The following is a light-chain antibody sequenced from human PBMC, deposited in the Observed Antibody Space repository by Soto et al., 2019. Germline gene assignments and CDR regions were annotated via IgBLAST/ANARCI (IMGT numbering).Light chain of an antibody. Sequence: QSALTQPASVSGSPGQSITVSCTGTSSDVGAYNYVSWYQQHPGKAPKLMIYEVTSRPSGVSNRFSGSKSGNTASLTISGLQAEDEADYYCTSYTSGRTLVFGGGTKVTVL. J-gene: IGLJ2*01. CDR3: TSYTSGRTLV. CDR1: SSDVGAYNY. V-gene: IGLV2-14*01. CDR2: EVT.